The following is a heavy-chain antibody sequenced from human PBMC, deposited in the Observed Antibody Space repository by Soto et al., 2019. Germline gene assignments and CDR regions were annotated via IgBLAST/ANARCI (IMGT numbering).Heavy chain of an antibody. J-gene: IGHJ5*02. CDR3: ARQGGGGGRAGLVPFDP. CDR1: GGSITTANHW. Sequence: SETLSLTCTLSGGSITTANHWWGWVRQPPGKGLEWIASIYHTGNTYYNPSLKSRLTVSMDTSKTQFSLKLRVVAATDMAVYYCARQGGGGGRAGLVPFDPWGQGILVTVS. CDR2: IYHTGNT. V-gene: IGHV4-39*01. D-gene: IGHD3-10*01.